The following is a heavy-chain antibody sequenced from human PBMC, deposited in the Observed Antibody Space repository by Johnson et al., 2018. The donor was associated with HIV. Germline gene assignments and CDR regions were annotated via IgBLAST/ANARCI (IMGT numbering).Heavy chain of an antibody. CDR1: GFTFNNYP. V-gene: IGHV3-30*14. Sequence: QVQLVESGGGVVQPGRSLRLSCAVSGFTFNNYPMHWVRQAPGKGLEWVAVISYDGSNKYYGDSVKGRFTISRDNSKNTLFLQMNSLRAEDTAVYYCARPVIAADDAFDIWGQGTMVTVSS. J-gene: IGHJ3*02. D-gene: IGHD6-13*01. CDR2: ISYDGSNK. CDR3: ARPVIAADDAFDI.